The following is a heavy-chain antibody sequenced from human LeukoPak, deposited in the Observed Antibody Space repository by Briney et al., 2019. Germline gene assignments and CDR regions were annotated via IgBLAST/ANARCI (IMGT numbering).Heavy chain of an antibody. V-gene: IGHV3-53*01. D-gene: IGHD6-6*01. CDR2: IYSGGST. CDR1: GFIVSHNY. CDR3: ARDSTTTARGHRGMDV. J-gene: IGHJ6*02. Sequence: GGSLRLSCAASGFIVSHNYMTWVRQAPGKGLEWVSVIYSGGSTYYADSARGRFTISRDNAKNSLYLQMNSLRAEDTAVYYCARDSTTTARGHRGMDVWGQGTTVTVSS.